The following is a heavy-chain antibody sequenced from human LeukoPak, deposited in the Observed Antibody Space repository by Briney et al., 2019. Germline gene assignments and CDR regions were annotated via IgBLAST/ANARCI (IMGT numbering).Heavy chain of an antibody. CDR1: GFTFSSYG. J-gene: IGHJ6*02. D-gene: IGHD2-2*02. CDR2: ISSSSSYI. CDR3: ARGMNVVVVPAAISHYYYGMDV. V-gene: IGHV3-21*01. Sequence: PGGSLRLSCAASGFTFSSYGMNWVRQAPGKGLEWVSSISSSSSYIYYADSVKGRFTISRDNAKNSLYLQMNSLRAEDTAVYYCARGMNVVVVPAAISHYYYGMDVWGQGTTVTVSS.